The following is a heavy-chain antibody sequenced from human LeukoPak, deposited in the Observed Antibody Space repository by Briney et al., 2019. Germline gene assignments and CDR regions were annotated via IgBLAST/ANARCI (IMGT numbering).Heavy chain of an antibody. V-gene: IGHV4-34*01. CDR1: GGSFSGYY. CDR2: INHSGST. CDR3: AETNSSGYSGY. J-gene: IGHJ4*02. D-gene: IGHD3-22*01. Sequence: SETLSLTCAVYGGSFSGYYWSWIRQPPGKGLEWIGEINHSGSTNYNPSLKSRVTISVDTSKNQFSLKLSSVTAADTAVYYCAETNSSGYSGYWGQGTLVTVSS.